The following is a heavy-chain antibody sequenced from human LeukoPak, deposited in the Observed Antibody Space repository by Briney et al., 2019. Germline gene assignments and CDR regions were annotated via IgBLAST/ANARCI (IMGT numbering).Heavy chain of an antibody. V-gene: IGHV4-4*09. Sequence: SETLSLTCTVSSDSISSFYWSRIRQAPGKGLECIGFIYINGDTSYNPSLKGRATLSLDTSKNQFSLRLTSVTAADTAVYYCAKTARTFASWGPGTLVTVSS. CDR1: SDSISSFY. CDR2: IYINGDT. J-gene: IGHJ5*02. CDR3: AKTARTFAS. D-gene: IGHD1-7*01.